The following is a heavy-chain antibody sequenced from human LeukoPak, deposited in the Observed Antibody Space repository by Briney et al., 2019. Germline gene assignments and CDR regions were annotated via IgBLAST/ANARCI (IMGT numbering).Heavy chain of an antibody. V-gene: IGHV3-33*01. CDR2: TWYDGSNK. D-gene: IGHD3-3*01. CDR1: GFTFSSYG. CDR3: ARPPTIFGVAYEYYFDY. J-gene: IGHJ4*02. Sequence: GGSLRLSCAASGFTFSSYGMHWVRQAPGKGLEWVAVTWYDGSNKYYADSVKGRFTISRDNSKNTLYLQMNSLRAEDTAVYYCARPPTIFGVAYEYYFDYWGQGTLVTVSS.